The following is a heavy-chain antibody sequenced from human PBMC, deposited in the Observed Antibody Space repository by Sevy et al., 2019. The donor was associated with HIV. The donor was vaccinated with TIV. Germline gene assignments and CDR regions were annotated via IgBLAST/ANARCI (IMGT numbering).Heavy chain of an antibody. Sequence: GGSLRLSCAASGFTFTYYDMTWVRQAPGKGLEWVSSISGSGGSTYYADSVKGRFSISRDNSKNTLYLQMNSLRADDTAVYYCTKGVPLLCRVGYCHYYFDYWGQGTLVTVSS. V-gene: IGHV3-23*01. J-gene: IGHJ4*02. CDR3: TKGVPLLCRVGYCHYYFDY. CDR1: GFTFTYYD. D-gene: IGHD3-22*01. CDR2: ISGSGGST.